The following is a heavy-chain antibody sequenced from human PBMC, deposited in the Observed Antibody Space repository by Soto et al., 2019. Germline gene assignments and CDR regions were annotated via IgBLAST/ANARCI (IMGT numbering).Heavy chain of an antibody. CDR3: ARDRRYYDFWSGYYWYYYYYGMDV. V-gene: IGHV1-2*02. CDR1: GYTFTGYY. D-gene: IGHD3-3*01. Sequence: GASVKVSCKASGYTFTGYYMHWVRQAPGQGLEWMGWINPNSGGTNYAQKFQGRVTMTRDTSISTAYMELSRLRSDDTAVYYCARDRRYYDFWSGYYWYYYYYGMDVWGQGTTVTV. J-gene: IGHJ6*02. CDR2: INPNSGGT.